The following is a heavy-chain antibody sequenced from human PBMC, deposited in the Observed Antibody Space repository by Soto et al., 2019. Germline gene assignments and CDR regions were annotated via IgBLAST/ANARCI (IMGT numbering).Heavy chain of an antibody. CDR1: GFPCTGYW. D-gene: IGHD3-3*01. J-gene: IGHJ4*02. CDR3: ASTRGY. CDR2: INEDGGET. V-gene: IGHV3-7*05. Sequence: PGGSLRLSCSFSGFPCTGYWMKWVRQAPGKGLEWVATINEDGGETHYVDSVRGRFTLSRDSAKNSVLLQMNSLRVEDTAVYYCASTRGYWGQGTLVTVSS.